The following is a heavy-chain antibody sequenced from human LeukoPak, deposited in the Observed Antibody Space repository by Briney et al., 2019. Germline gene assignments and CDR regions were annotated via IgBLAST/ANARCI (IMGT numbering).Heavy chain of an antibody. Sequence: EASVKVSCKASGYSFTSFSIHWLRQAPGQRLEWMGWINPNSGGTNYAQKFQGRVTMTRDTSISTAYMELSRLRSDDTAVYYCAREGTWGLAFPRDWFDPWGQGTLVTVSS. CDR2: INPNSGGT. V-gene: IGHV1-2*02. CDR3: AREGTWGLAFPRDWFDP. D-gene: IGHD3-16*01. J-gene: IGHJ5*02. CDR1: GYSFTSFS.